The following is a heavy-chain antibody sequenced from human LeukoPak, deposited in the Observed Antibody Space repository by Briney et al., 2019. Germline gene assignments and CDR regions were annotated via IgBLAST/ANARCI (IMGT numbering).Heavy chain of an antibody. D-gene: IGHD5-18*01. J-gene: IGHJ4*02. V-gene: IGHV4-30-2*01. CDR1: GGSISSGGYS. CDR3: ARAAMDNIDY. Sequence: SETLSLTCAVSGGSISSGGYSWSWIRQPPGKSLEWIGYIYHSGSTYYNPSLKSRVTISVDRSKNQFSLKLSSVTAADTAVYYCARAAMDNIDYWGQGTLVTVSS. CDR2: IYHSGST.